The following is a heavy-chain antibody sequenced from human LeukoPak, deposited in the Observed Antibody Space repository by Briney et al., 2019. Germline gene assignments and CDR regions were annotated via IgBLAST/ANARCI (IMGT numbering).Heavy chain of an antibody. D-gene: IGHD6-13*01. J-gene: IGHJ4*02. CDR1: GGSISSYY. CDR3: ARDLGAAAGTVVFDY. Sequence: SETLSLTCTVSGGSISSYYWSWIRQPAGKGLEWIGRIYTSGSTNYNPSLKSRVTMSVDTSKNQFSLKLGSVTAADTAVYYCARDLGAAAGTVVFDYWGQGTLVTVSS. CDR2: IYTSGST. V-gene: IGHV4-4*07.